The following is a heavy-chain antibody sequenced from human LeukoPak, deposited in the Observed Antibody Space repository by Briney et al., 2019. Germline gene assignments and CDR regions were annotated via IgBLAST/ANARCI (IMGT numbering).Heavy chain of an antibody. D-gene: IGHD6-13*01. Sequence: ASVKVSCKASGYTFAGYYMHWVRQAPGQGLEWMGWINTNTGNPTYAQGFTGRFVFSLDTSVSTAYLQISSLKAEDTAVYYCARDPSSSSVWGQGTLVTVSS. CDR2: INTNTGNP. J-gene: IGHJ4*02. V-gene: IGHV7-4-1*02. CDR3: ARDPSSSSV. CDR1: GYTFAGYY.